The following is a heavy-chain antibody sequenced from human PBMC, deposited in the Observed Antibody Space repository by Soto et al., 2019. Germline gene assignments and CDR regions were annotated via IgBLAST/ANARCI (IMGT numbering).Heavy chain of an antibody. CDR2: IYHSGST. V-gene: IGHV4-30-2*01. CDR3: ASAYYYDSSGYFDYAMDV. J-gene: IGHJ6*02. Sequence: PSETLSLTCAVSGGSISSGGYSWSWIRQPPGKGLEWIGYIYHSGSTYYNPSLKSRVTISVDRSKNQFSLKLSSVTAADTAVYYCASAYYYDSSGYFDYAMDVWGQGTSVTVSS. CDR1: GGSISSGGYS. D-gene: IGHD3-22*01.